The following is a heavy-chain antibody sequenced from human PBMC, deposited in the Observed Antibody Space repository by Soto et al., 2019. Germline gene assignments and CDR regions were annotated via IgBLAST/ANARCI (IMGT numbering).Heavy chain of an antibody. Sequence: QGQLVESGGGVVEPGWSLRVSCAASGFTFSSYAMHWVRRAPGKGLDWMAVMSYDGSNNYYVDSVKGRFTVSGDNSESTLYIQMNRLRPEDKALYYCARDGGAYWGQGTLVIVSS. CDR2: MSYDGSNN. D-gene: IGHD3-10*01. CDR1: GFTFSSYA. V-gene: IGHV3-30-3*01. CDR3: ARDGGAY. J-gene: IGHJ4*02.